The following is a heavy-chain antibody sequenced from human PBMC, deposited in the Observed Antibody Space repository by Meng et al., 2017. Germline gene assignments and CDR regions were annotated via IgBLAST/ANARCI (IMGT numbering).Heavy chain of an antibody. D-gene: IGHD5-24*01. CDR2: IYTSGST. Sequence: SETLSLTCTVSGGSISSGSYYWSWLRQPAGKGLEWIGRIYTSGSTNYNPSLKSRVTISVDTSKNQFSLKLSSVTAADTAVYYCARDRRDGYNFRWYYDLWGRGTLVTVSS. CDR3: ARDRRDGYNFRWYYDL. V-gene: IGHV4-61*02. J-gene: IGHJ2*01. CDR1: GGSISSGSYY.